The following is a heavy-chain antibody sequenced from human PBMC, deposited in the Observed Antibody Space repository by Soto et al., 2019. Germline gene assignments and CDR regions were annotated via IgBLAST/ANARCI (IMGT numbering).Heavy chain of an antibody. J-gene: IGHJ6*02. Sequence: EVQLLESGGGLVQPGGSLRLSCAASGFTFSSYAMSWVRQAPGKGLEWVSSISSSSSYIYYADSVKGRFTISRDNAKNSLYLQMNSLRAEDTAVHYCARQGDSSGYWNYYYGMDVWGQGTTVTVSS. CDR3: ARQGDSSGYWNYYYGMDV. D-gene: IGHD3-22*01. CDR1: GFTFSSYA. CDR2: ISSSSSYI. V-gene: IGHV3-21*01.